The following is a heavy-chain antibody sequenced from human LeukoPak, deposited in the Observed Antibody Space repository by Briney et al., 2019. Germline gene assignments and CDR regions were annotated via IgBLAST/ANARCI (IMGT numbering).Heavy chain of an antibody. J-gene: IGHJ4*02. CDR3: AREAYCGGDCYSGFDY. CDR1: GGSISSYH. Sequence: PSETLSLTCTVSGGSISSYHWSWIRQPPGKGLEWIGYIYYSGSTNYNPSLKSRVTISVDTSKNQFSLKLSSVTAADTAVYYCAREAYCGGDCYSGFDYWGQGTLVTVSS. D-gene: IGHD2-21*02. CDR2: IYYSGST. V-gene: IGHV4-59*01.